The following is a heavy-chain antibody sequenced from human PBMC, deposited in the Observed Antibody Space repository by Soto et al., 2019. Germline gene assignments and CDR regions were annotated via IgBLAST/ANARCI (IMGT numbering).Heavy chain of an antibody. D-gene: IGHD3-16*01. CDR1: GYNFTRYG. CDR3: AMVDVYVTPSPQDV. V-gene: IGHV1-18*01. Sequence: QVQLVQSGAEVKNPGASVKVSCKASGYNFTRYGIGWARQAPGQGLEWMGWINTYNGNTHYAQNVQGRVTLTTDTSTSTAYRELRSLRSNDTAIYYCAMVDVYVTPSPQDVWGQGTTVIVSS. CDR2: INTYNGNT. J-gene: IGHJ6*02.